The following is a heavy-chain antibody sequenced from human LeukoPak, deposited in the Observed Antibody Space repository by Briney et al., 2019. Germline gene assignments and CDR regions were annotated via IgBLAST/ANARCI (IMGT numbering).Heavy chain of an antibody. D-gene: IGHD3-22*01. CDR2: ISGSGGST. V-gene: IGHV3-23*01. Sequence: PGGSLRLSCAASGFTFSSYAMSWVRQAPGKGLGWVSAISGSGGSTYYADSVKGRFTISRDNSKNTLYLQMNSLRAEDTAVYYCARWRWLLRLYYFDYWGQGTLVTVSS. J-gene: IGHJ4*02. CDR1: GFTFSSYA. CDR3: ARWRWLLRLYYFDY.